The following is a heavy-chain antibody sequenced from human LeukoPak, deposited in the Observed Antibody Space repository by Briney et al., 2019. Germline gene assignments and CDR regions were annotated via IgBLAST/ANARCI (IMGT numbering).Heavy chain of an antibody. CDR1: GGSISSSSYY. J-gene: IGHJ3*02. V-gene: IGHV4-39*07. Sequence: SETLSLTCTVSGGSISSSSYYWGWIRQPPGKGLEWIGSIYYSGSTYYNPSLKSRVTISVDTSKNQFSLKLSSVTAADTAVYYCAGHVGGDYGLGAFDIWGQGTMVTVSS. CDR2: IYYSGST. D-gene: IGHD4-17*01. CDR3: AGHVGGDYGLGAFDI.